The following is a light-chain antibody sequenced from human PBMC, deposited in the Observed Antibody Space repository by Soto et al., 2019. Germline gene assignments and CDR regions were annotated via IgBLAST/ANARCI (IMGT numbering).Light chain of an antibody. CDR1: QSVSSSY. CDR2: GAS. J-gene: IGKJ1*01. CDR3: QQYGSSET. Sequence: EIVVTQSPVTLSLSPGERATLSCRASQSVSSSYLAWYQQKPGQAPRLLIYGASSRATGIPDRFSGSGSGTDFTLTISRLEPEDFAVYYCQQYGSSETFGQGTKVDIK. V-gene: IGKV3-20*01.